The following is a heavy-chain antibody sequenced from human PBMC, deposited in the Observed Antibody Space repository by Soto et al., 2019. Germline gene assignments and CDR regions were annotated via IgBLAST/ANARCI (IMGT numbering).Heavy chain of an antibody. Sequence: GGSLRLSCAASGFTFSSYAMSWVRQAPGKGLEWVSAISGSGGSTYYADSVKGRFTISRDNSKNTLYLQMNSLRAEDTAVYYCAKDGPPRRTYYDILTGYYNGYWGQGTLVTVSS. CDR2: ISGSGGST. CDR1: GFTFSSYA. J-gene: IGHJ4*02. V-gene: IGHV3-23*01. D-gene: IGHD3-9*01. CDR3: AKDGPPRRTYYDILTGYYNGY.